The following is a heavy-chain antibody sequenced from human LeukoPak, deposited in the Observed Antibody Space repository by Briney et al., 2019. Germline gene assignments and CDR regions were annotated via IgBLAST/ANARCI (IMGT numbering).Heavy chain of an antibody. CDR1: GGSISSYY. Sequence: PSETLSLTCTVSGGSISSYYWSWIRQPPGKGLEWIGYIYYSGSTNYNPSLKSRVTISVDTSKNQFSLKLSSVTAADTAVYYCARHWVVVVAATRSRGNWFDPWGQGTLVTVSS. V-gene: IGHV4-59*08. D-gene: IGHD2-15*01. CDR2: IYYSGST. CDR3: ARHWVVVVAATRSRGNWFDP. J-gene: IGHJ5*02.